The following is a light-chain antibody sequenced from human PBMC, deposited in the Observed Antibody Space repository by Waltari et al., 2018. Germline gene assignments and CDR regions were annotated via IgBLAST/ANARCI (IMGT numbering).Light chain of an antibody. Sequence: EIVLTQSPGTLSLSPGERATLSCRASQSVGRTLARYQQKPGQAPRLLIYAASNRATGIPDRFSGSGSGTDFSLTISRLEPEDFAVYYCQHYVRLPATFGQGTKVAIK. CDR2: AAS. CDR1: QSVGRT. V-gene: IGKV3-20*01. CDR3: QHYVRLPAT. J-gene: IGKJ1*01.